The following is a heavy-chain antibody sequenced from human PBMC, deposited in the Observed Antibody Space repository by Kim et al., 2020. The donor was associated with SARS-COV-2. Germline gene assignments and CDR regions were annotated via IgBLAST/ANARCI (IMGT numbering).Heavy chain of an antibody. D-gene: IGHD3-9*01. CDR2: IYYSGST. J-gene: IGHJ4*02. V-gene: IGHV4-31*03. CDR3: ARGHCDISEAFDY. CDR1: GGSISSGGYY. Sequence: SETLSLTCTVSGGSISSGGYYWSWIRQHPGKGLEWIGYIYYSGSTYYNPSLKSRVTISVDTSKNQFSLKLSSVTAADTAVYYCARGHCDISEAFDYWGQGTLVTVSS.